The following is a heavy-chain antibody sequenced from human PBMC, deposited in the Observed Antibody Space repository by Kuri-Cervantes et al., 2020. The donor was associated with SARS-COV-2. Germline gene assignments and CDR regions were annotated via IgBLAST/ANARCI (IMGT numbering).Heavy chain of an antibody. CDR3: ASPPHYYGSGSYHDAFDI. D-gene: IGHD3-10*01. CDR1: GYTFTGYY. CDR2: INPNSGGT. J-gene: IGHJ3*02. V-gene: IGHV1-2*04. Sequence: ASVKVSCKASGYTFTGYYMHWVRQAPGQGLEWMGWINPNSGGTNYAQKFQGWVTMTRDTSISTAYMELSRLRSDDTAVYYCASPPHYYGSGSYHDAFDIWGQGTMVTVSS.